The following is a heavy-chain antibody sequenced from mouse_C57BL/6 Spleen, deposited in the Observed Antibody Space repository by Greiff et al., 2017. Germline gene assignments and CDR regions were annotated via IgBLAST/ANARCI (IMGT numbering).Heavy chain of an antibody. V-gene: IGHV1-69*01. CDR2: IDPSDSYT. CDR3: ARTSGLLRSPSWYFDV. J-gene: IGHJ1*03. D-gene: IGHD1-1*01. CDR1: GYTFTSYW. Sequence: QVQLQQPGAELVMPGASVKLSCKASGYTFTSYWMHWVKQRPGQGLEWIGEIDPSDSYTNYNQKFKGKSTLTVDKSSSTAYMQLSSLTSEDSAVYYCARTSGLLRSPSWYFDVWGTGTTVTVSS.